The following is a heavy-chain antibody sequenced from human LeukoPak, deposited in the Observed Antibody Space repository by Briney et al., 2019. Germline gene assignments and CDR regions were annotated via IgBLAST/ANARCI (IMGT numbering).Heavy chain of an antibody. Sequence: SVKVSCKASGGTFSSYAISWVRQAPGQGLEWMGGIIPIFGTANYAQKFQGRVTIIADESTSTAYMELSSLRSEDTAVYYCARVLVVQLEPNYYYYYGMDVWGQGTTVTVPS. CDR2: IIPIFGTA. CDR1: GGTFSSYA. CDR3: ARVLVVQLEPNYYYYYGMDV. V-gene: IGHV1-69*13. D-gene: IGHD1-1*01. J-gene: IGHJ6*02.